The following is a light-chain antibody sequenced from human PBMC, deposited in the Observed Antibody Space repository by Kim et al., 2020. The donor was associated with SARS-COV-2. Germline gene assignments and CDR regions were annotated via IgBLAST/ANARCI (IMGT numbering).Light chain of an antibody. J-gene: IGLJ3*02. CDR3: QSYYTNGHWV. CDR1: SGTIASNY. Sequence: NFMLTQPHSVSESPGKTVTISCTGSSGTIASNYVQWYQQRPGSAPTTVIYEDNQRPSGVPDLFSGSIDSSANSASLTISGLKTDDEADYYCQSYYTNGHWVFGGGTQLTVL. CDR2: EDN. V-gene: IGLV6-57*02.